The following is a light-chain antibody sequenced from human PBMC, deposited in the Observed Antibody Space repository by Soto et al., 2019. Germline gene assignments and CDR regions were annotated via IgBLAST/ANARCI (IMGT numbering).Light chain of an antibody. CDR3: QQSYSTPWT. V-gene: IGKV1-39*01. CDR1: QSISYY. J-gene: IGKJ1*01. Sequence: DIQMTQSPSSLSASVGDRVTITCRASQSISYYLNGYQQKPGRAPRLLIYTTSSLQSGVPSKFSGSASGTDFTLTISSLLPEDFATYYCQQSYSTPWTFGQGTKVEIK. CDR2: TTS.